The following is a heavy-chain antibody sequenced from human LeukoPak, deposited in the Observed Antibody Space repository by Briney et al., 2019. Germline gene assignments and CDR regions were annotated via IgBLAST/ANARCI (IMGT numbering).Heavy chain of an antibody. J-gene: IGHJ4*02. V-gene: IGHV3-7*03. D-gene: IGHD4-23*01. CDR3: AKGRARWPRYYFDY. CDR2: IKQDGSEK. Sequence: PGGSLRLSCAASGFTFSSYWMSWVRQAPGKGLEWVANIKQDGSEKYYVDSVKGRFTISRDNAKNSLYLQMNSLRAEDMALYYCAKGRARWPRYYFDYWGQGTLVTVSS. CDR1: GFTFSSYW.